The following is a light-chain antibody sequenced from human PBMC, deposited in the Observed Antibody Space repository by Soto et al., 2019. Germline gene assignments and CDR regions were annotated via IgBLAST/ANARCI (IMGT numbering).Light chain of an antibody. CDR1: SSNIGAGYD. CDR3: QSYDSSLGVV. Sequence: QSVLTQPPSVSGAPGQRVTISCTGSSSNIGAGYDVHWYQQLPGTVPQLLIYGNSKRPSGVPDRFSGSKSGTSASLAITGLQAEDEADNYCQSYDSSLGVVFGGGTKLTVL. V-gene: IGLV1-40*01. CDR2: GNS. J-gene: IGLJ2*01.